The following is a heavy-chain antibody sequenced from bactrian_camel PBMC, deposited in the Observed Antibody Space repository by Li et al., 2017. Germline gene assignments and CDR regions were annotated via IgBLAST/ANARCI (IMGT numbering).Heavy chain of an antibody. CDR1: GYTSSPCG. J-gene: IGHJ4*01. D-gene: IGHD1*01. CDR2: SINRFTA. CDR3: SLGYKRIGP. V-gene: IGHV3S57*01. Sequence: HVQLVESGGGSVQAGGSLKLSCARSGYTSSPCGMGWYRQAPGKERELVASINRFTAFYEDSVKGRFTITRDNAKNTVYLLLNSLKTEDTARYYCSLGYKRIGPRGQGTQVTVS.